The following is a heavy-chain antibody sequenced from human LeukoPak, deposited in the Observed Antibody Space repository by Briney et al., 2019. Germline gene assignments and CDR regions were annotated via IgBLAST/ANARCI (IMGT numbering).Heavy chain of an antibody. V-gene: IGHV3-30*03. CDR3: ARVYSYGGMGMDFDY. Sequence: GGSLRLSCAASGFTFSTYGMSWVRQAPGKGLEWVAVISYDGSNKYYADSVKGRFTISRDNAKNSLYLQMNSLRAEDTAVYYCARVYSYGGMGMDFDYWGQGTLVTVSS. CDR1: GFTFSTYG. CDR2: ISYDGSNK. J-gene: IGHJ4*02. D-gene: IGHD5-18*01.